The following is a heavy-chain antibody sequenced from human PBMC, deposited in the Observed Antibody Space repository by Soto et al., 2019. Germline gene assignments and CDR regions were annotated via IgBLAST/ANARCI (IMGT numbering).Heavy chain of an antibody. V-gene: IGHV3-30*18. D-gene: IGHD1-7*01. CDR3: AKGVNWNYYFDY. J-gene: IGHJ4*02. Sequence: PGGSLRLSCAASGFTFSSYGMHWVRQAPGKGLEWVAVISYDGSNKYYADSVKGRFTISRDNSKNTLYLQMNSLRAEDTAVYYCAKGVNWNYYFDYWGQGTLVTVSS. CDR1: GFTFSSYG. CDR2: ISYDGSNK.